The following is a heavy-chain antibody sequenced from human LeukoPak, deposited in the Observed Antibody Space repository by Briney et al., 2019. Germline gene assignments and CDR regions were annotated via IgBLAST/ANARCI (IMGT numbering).Heavy chain of an antibody. Sequence: SETLSLTCAVSGYSISSGYYWGWIRQPPGKGLEWIGHIHHSGSTYYNPSLKSRVTISVDTSKNQFSLKLSSVTAADTAVYYCARDPRVVGASYYYYYMDVWGKGTKVTVSS. J-gene: IGHJ6*03. CDR3: ARDPRVVGASYYYYYMDV. D-gene: IGHD1-26*01. CDR2: IHHSGST. V-gene: IGHV4-38-2*02. CDR1: GYSISSGYY.